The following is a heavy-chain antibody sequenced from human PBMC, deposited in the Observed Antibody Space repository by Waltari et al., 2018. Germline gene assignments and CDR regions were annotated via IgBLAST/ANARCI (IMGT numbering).Heavy chain of an antibody. CDR1: GFTFSLSG. CDR3: MKDQARG. CDR2: MSYDGSNK. Sequence: QVQLVESGGGVVQPGGSLRPSGAASGFTFSLSGMHWVRQAPGKGLEWVAFMSYDGSNKYYADSVKGRFTISRDNSRNTLYLQMNRLRDEDTAVYYCMKDQARGWGQGTLVTVSS. D-gene: IGHD5-12*01. V-gene: IGHV3-30*02. J-gene: IGHJ4*02.